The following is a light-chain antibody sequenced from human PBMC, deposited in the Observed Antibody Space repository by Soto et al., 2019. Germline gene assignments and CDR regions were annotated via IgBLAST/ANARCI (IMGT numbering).Light chain of an antibody. J-gene: IGKJ3*01. V-gene: IGKV3-20*01. CDR1: QSVSSSY. CDR3: QQYGSSPPIFT. CDR2: GAS. Sequence: EIVLTQSPGTLSLSPGERATLSCRASQSVSSSYLAWYQQKPGQAPRLLIYGASSRATGIPDRFSGSGSGTDLTLTIIILEPEYVALYYCQQYGSSPPIFTFGPGTKVDIK.